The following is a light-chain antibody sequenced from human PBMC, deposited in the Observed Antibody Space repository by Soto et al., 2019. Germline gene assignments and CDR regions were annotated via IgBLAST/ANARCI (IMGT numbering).Light chain of an antibody. CDR1: KLGDKY. CDR3: QAWDSSTVV. V-gene: IGLV3-1*01. Sequence: SYELTQPPSVSVSPGQTASITCSGDKLGDKYACWYQQKPGQSPVLVIYQDTKRPSGIPERFSGSNSGNTATLTISGTQAXXXXDXYCQAWDSSTVVFGGGTKLTV. J-gene: IGLJ2*01. CDR2: QDT.